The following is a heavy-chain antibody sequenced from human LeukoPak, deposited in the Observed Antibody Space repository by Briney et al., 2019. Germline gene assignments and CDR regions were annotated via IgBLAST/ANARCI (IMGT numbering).Heavy chain of an antibody. Sequence: ASVKVSCKASGYTFTSYGIGWVRQAPGQGVEWMGWISTYNGYTNYAQNLQGRVTMTTDTSTSTAYMELRSLRSDDTAVYYCARGGTGWSRDYWGQGTLVTVSS. V-gene: IGHV1-18*01. J-gene: IGHJ4*02. CDR2: ISTYNGYT. CDR3: ARGGTGWSRDY. D-gene: IGHD6-19*01. CDR1: GYTFTSYG.